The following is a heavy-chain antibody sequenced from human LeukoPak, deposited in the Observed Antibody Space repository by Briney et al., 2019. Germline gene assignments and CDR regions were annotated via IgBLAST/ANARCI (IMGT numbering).Heavy chain of an antibody. D-gene: IGHD4-11*01. Sequence: GGSLRLSCAASGFTFSDYYMSWIRQAPGKGLEWVSYISSSSIYTNYADSVKGRFTISRDNAKNSLYLQMNSLRAEDTAVHYCARDLRYSNYHYYFDYWGQGTLVTVSS. V-gene: IGHV3-11*06. CDR1: GFTFSDYY. J-gene: IGHJ4*02. CDR2: ISSSSIYT. CDR3: ARDLRYSNYHYYFDY.